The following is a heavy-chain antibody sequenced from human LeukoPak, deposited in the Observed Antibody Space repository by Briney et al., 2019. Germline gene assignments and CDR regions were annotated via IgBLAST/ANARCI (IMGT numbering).Heavy chain of an antibody. Sequence: GGSLRLSCAASGFTFSSYAMSWVRQAPGKGLEWVSAISGSGGSTYYADSVKGRFTISRDNSKNTLYLQMNSLRAEDTAVYYCARDRSYCGGDCQLWYWGQGTLVTVSS. CDR1: GFTFSSYA. CDR3: ARDRSYCGGDCQLWY. D-gene: IGHD2-21*02. V-gene: IGHV3-23*01. J-gene: IGHJ4*02. CDR2: ISGSGGST.